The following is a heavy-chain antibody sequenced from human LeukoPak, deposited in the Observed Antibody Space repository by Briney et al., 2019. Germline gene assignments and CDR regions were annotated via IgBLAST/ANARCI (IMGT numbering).Heavy chain of an antibody. CDR2: IYPGDSDT. CDR1: GYSFTSYW. D-gene: IGHD6-19*01. V-gene: IGHV5-51*01. J-gene: IGHJ4*02. CDR3: ARLVEVAGRLDY. Sequence: GESLKISCKGTGYSFTSYWIGWVRQMPGKGLEWMGIIYPGDSDTRYSPSFQGQVTISADKSISTAYQQWSRLKASDTAMYYCARLVEVAGRLDYWGQGTPVIVSS.